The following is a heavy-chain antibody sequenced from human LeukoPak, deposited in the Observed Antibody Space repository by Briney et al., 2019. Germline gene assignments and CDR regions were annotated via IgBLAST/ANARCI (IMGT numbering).Heavy chain of an antibody. Sequence: GGSLRLFCAASGFTFSSYAMSWVRRAPGKGLEGVSSFRGSSGSTYYAGSVKGRFTISRDNSKDTLYLQMNSLRAQGTGVYYCAKGDSYCGGDCHPDWGQGTLVPVSS. J-gene: IGHJ4*02. CDR2: FRGSSGST. CDR3: AKGDSYCGGDCHPD. D-gene: IGHD2-21*02. V-gene: IGHV3-23*01. CDR1: GFTFSSYA.